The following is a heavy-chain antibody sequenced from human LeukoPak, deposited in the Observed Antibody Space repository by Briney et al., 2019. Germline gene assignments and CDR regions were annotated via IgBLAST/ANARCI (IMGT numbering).Heavy chain of an antibody. CDR1: GFTFSSYA. CDR2: ISGSGGST. D-gene: IGHD2-15*01. V-gene: IGHV3-23*01. CDR3: ARDQDTTYYYYYGMDV. J-gene: IGHJ6*02. Sequence: GGSLRLSCAASGFTFSSYAMSWVRQAPGKGLEWVSAISGSGGSTCYADSVKGRFTISRDNSKNTLYLEMNGLRAEDTAVYYCARDQDTTYYYYYGMDVWGQGTTVSVSS.